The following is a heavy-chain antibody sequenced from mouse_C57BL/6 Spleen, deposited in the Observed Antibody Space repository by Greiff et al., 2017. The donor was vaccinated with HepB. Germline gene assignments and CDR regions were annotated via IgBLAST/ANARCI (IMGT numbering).Heavy chain of an antibody. D-gene: IGHD1-1*01. Sequence: EVQVVESGPGLVKPSQSLSLTCSVTGYSITSGYYWNWIRQFPGNKLEWMGYISYDGSNNYNPSLKNRISITRDTSKNQFFLKLNSVTTEDTATYYCAREPTVVVPWGQGTLVTVSA. CDR2: ISYDGSN. V-gene: IGHV3-6*01. J-gene: IGHJ3*01. CDR3: AREPTVVVP. CDR1: GYSITSGYY.